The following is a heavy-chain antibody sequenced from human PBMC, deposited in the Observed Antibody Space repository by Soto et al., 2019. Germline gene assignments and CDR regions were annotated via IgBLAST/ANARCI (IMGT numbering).Heavy chain of an antibody. V-gene: IGHV3-15*01. CDR2: IKSKTDGETT. D-gene: IGHD2-2*01. Sequence: GGSLRLSCAASGFTFSNAWMSWVRQAPGKGLEWVGRIKSKTDGETTGYAAPVKGRFTISRDDSKNTLFLQMNSLKTEDTAVYYCTSTVRSSSPCLDYWGQGTLVTVSS. CDR1: GFTFSNAW. CDR3: TSTVRSSSPCLDY. J-gene: IGHJ4*02.